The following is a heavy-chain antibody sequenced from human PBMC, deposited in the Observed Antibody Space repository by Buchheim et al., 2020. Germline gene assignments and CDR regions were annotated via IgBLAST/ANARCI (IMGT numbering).Heavy chain of an antibody. D-gene: IGHD3-22*01. CDR2: IDAIGYTI. J-gene: IGHJ4*02. CDR3: ASWYFYNSSGSFYTFDN. V-gene: IGHV3-48*01. Sequence: EVQLVESGGALVQPGESLRLSCSASGLTFRDYYMNWVRQAPGKGLEWISYIDAIGYTIYYIDSVRGRFTISRDNAKNSLYLQMHSLRAEDTAVYYCASWYFYNSSGSFYTFDNWGQGTL. CDR1: GLTFRDYY.